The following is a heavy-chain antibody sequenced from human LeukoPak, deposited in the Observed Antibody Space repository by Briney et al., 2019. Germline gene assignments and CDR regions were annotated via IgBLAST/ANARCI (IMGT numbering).Heavy chain of an antibody. J-gene: IGHJ4*02. CDR2: ISAYNGNT. CDR1: GYTFTSYS. D-gene: IGHD6-19*01. Sequence: GASVKVSCKASGYTFTSYSISWVRQAPGQGLEWMGWISAYNGNTIYAQKVKGRVTMTTDTSTSTAYMDLRSLRSDDTAVYYCARERSGWFFSNWGQGTLVTVSS. CDR3: ARERSGWFFSN. V-gene: IGHV1-18*01.